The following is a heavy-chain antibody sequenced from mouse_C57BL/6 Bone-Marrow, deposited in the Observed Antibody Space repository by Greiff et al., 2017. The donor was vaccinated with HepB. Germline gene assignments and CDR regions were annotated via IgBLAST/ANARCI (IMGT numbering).Heavy chain of an antibody. J-gene: IGHJ2*01. V-gene: IGHV1-20*01. CDR3: ARSTDYGSREDYFDY. CDR1: GYSFTGYF. CDR2: INPYNGDT. D-gene: IGHD1-1*01. Sequence: EVQLQQSGPELVKPGDSVKISCKASGYSFTGYFMNWVMQSHGKSLEWIGRINPYNGDTFYNQKFKGKATLIVDKSSSTAHMELRSLTSEDSAVYYCARSTDYGSREDYFDYWGQGTTLTVSS.